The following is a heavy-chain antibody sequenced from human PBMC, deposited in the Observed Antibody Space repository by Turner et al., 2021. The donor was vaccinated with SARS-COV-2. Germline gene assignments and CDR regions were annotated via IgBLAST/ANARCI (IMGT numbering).Heavy chain of an antibody. Sequence: EVQLVDSGGGLVQPGGSLGLSCSASGSTFSSYAMHWVRQAPRKGLEYVAEISSNGGSTYYADSVKGRFTISRDNSKNTRYLQMSSLRAEDTGVYYCVKDWVPGGVTRSNWLDPWGQGTLVTVSS. CDR3: VKDWVPGGVTRSNWLDP. V-gene: IGHV3-64D*06. D-gene: IGHD3-16*01. CDR1: GSTFSSYA. J-gene: IGHJ5*02. CDR2: ISSNGGST.